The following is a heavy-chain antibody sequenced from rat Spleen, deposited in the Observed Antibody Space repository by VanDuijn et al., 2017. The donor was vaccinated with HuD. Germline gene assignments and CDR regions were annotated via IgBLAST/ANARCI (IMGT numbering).Heavy chain of an antibody. CDR1: GFTFSDYN. V-gene: IGHV5-7*01. J-gene: IGHJ4*01. CDR2: ISYDGSST. CDR3: TTDPYGSFYVMDA. Sequence: EVQLVESGGGLVQPGRSLKLSCAASGFTFSDYNMAWVRQAPKKGLEWVATISYDGSSTYYRDSVKGRFTISRDNAKSTLYLQMDSLRSEDTATYYCTTDPYGSFYVMDAWGQGASVTVSS. D-gene: IGHD1-6*01.